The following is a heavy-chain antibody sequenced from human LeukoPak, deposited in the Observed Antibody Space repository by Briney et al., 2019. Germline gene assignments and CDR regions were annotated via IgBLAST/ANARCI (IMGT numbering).Heavy chain of an antibody. Sequence: ASVTVSCKASGGTFSSYAISWVRQAPGQGLEWMGGIIPIFGTANYAQKFQGRVTITTDESTSTAYMELSSLRSEDTAVYYCASPAGRYCSSTSCYNRFDYWGQGTLVTVSS. V-gene: IGHV1-69*05. CDR1: GGTFSSYA. CDR3: ASPAGRYCSSTSCYNRFDY. CDR2: IIPIFGTA. D-gene: IGHD2-2*02. J-gene: IGHJ4*02.